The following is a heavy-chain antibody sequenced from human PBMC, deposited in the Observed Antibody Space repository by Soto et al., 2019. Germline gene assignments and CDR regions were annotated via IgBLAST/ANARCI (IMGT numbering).Heavy chain of an antibody. J-gene: IGHJ5*02. CDR1: GYSFTTNW. CDR3: ARVFGSGWSGFDP. Sequence: GESLKISCKGSGYSFTTNWIGWVRQMPGKGLEWMGVIFPSDSDIRYSPSLQGQVTISADKSISTTYLQWRSLTASDTAMYYCARVFGSGWSGFDPWGQGTLVTVSS. D-gene: IGHD6-19*01. V-gene: IGHV5-51*01. CDR2: IFPSDSDI.